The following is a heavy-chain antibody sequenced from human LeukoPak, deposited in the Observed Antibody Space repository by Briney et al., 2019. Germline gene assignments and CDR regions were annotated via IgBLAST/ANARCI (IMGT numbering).Heavy chain of an antibody. CDR3: ARGHSNGRDYYFDT. CDR1: GYTFATYS. D-gene: IGHD6-19*01. CDR2: ISGYSGST. V-gene: IGHV1-18*01. Sequence: GASVKVSCKTSGYTFATYSINWVRQAPGQGLEWMGWISGYSGSTNYAQKLQGRVTMTTDTSTTTAYMELRSLKSDDTAVYYCARGHSNGRDYYFDTWGQGTLVTVSS. J-gene: IGHJ4*02.